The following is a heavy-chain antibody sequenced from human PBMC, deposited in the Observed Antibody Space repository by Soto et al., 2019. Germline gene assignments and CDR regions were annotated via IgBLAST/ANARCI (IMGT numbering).Heavy chain of an antibody. CDR2: INPNSGGT. J-gene: IGHJ5*02. CDR3: ARGGGRGYNELDP. D-gene: IGHD5-12*01. V-gene: IGHV1-2*02. CDR1: GYTFTAYY. Sequence: WASVKVSCKASGYTFTAYYMHWVRQAPGQGLEWMGWINPNSGGTYHAQNFQGRVTMTRDTSTTTAYMELASLRSDDTAVYYCARGGGRGYNELDPWGHGTLVTVSS.